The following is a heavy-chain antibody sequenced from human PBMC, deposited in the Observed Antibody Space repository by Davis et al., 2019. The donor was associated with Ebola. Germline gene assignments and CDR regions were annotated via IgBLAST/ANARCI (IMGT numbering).Heavy chain of an antibody. CDR1: GFTFNKYE. D-gene: IGHD5-12*01. Sequence: GESLKISCAASGFTFNKYEMNWVRPAPGKGLEWISYISDSGSTTYYTDSVKGRFTISRDNAKNSLYLQMNTLRVEDTAIYYCVPGTWMRGQGTLVTVSS. CDR2: ISDSGSTT. V-gene: IGHV3-48*03. CDR3: VPGTWM. J-gene: IGHJ4*02.